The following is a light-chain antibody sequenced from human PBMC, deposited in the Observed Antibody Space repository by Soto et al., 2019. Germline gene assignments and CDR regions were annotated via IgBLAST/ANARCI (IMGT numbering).Light chain of an antibody. CDR3: QQYGSSPYT. V-gene: IGKV3-20*01. J-gene: IGKJ4*01. Sequence: EIVLTQSPGTLSLSPGERATLSCRASQSVSSNYLAWYQQKPGQAPRLLIYVASSRATGIPDRFSGSGSETDFTLTISRLEPEDFAVYYCQQYGSSPYTFGGGTKVEIK. CDR2: VAS. CDR1: QSVSSNY.